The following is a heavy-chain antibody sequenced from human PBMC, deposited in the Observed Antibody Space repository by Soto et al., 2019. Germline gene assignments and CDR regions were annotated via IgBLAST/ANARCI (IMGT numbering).Heavy chain of an antibody. CDR2: VYHSGST. CDR1: GGSISSGGYS. J-gene: IGHJ5*02. Sequence: QLQLQESGSGLVKPSQTLSLTSAVSGGSISSGGYSWSWLRQPPGKGLEWIGYVYHSGSTYYTLSLKSRFTKSGDRAKNQCSLKLSSVTAADTAVYYCARVPTPWGQGTLVPVSS. V-gene: IGHV4-30-2*01. CDR3: ARVPTP.